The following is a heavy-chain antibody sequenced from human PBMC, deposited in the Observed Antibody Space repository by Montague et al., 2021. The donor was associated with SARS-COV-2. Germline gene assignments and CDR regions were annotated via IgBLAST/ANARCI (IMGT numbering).Heavy chain of an antibody. CDR3: ARSYGDYRDSYFDY. CDR1: GFSLNTSGMC. CDR2: IDWDEDQ. Sequence: VKPTQTLTPTCTFSGFSLNTSGMCVSWIRQPPGKALEWLALIDWDEDQYYSTSLKTRLTISKDTSKNQVVLTMTNMDPIDTATYYCARSYGDYRDSYFDYWGQGTLVTVSS. J-gene: IGHJ4*02. V-gene: IGHV2-70*01. D-gene: IGHD4-17*01.